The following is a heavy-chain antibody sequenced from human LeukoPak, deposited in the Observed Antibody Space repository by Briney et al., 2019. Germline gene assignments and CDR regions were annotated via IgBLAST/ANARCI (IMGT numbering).Heavy chain of an antibody. CDR2: IYTSGST. J-gene: IGHJ4*02. CDR3: GAMTTVTTVDY. CDR1: GGSISSGGYY. D-gene: IGHD4-17*01. Sequence: SETLSLTCTVSGGSISSGGYYWSWIRQPAGKGLEWIGHIYTSGSTNYNPSLKSRVTISVDTSKNQFSLKLSSVTAADTAVYYCGAMTTVTTVDYWGQGTLVTVSS. V-gene: IGHV4-61*09.